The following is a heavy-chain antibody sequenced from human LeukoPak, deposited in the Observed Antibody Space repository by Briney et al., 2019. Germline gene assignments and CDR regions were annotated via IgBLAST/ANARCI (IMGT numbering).Heavy chain of an antibody. V-gene: IGHV4/OR15-8*01. Sequence: SETLSLTCGVSGGSISSGKWWSWVRQPPGKGLEWIGEISPSGSPNYNPSLKSRVTISVDKSKNQFSLKLTSVAAADTAVYYCARESSAAYCTSATCLGFDSWGPGTLVAV. CDR2: ISPSGSP. D-gene: IGHD2-21*01. J-gene: IGHJ4*02. CDR1: GGSISSGKW. CDR3: ARESSAAYCTSATCLGFDS.